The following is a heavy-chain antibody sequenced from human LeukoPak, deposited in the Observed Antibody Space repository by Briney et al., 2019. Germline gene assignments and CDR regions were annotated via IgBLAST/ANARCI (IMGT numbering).Heavy chain of an antibody. CDR3: VKANYYYGMDV. Sequence: TSETLSLTCTVSGGSISIYYWSWIRQPAGKGLEWIGRIYTSGSTNYNPSLKSRVTMSVDTSKNQFSLKLSSVTAADTAVYYCVKANYYYGMDVWGQGTTVTVSS. J-gene: IGHJ6*02. V-gene: IGHV4-4*07. CDR2: IYTSGST. CDR1: GGSISIYY.